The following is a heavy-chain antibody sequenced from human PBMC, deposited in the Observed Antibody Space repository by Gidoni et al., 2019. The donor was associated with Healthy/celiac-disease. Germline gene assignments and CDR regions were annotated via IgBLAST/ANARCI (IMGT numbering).Heavy chain of an antibody. V-gene: IGHV1-2*04. CDR1: GHTFPGYY. D-gene: IGHD3-16*02. Sequence: VPLVQSGAEVTKPGASVTVSCKSSGHTFPGYYMHWVRQAPGQGLEWMGWSNPNRGGTNYAQKFQGWVTMTRDTSSSTAYMELSRLRSDDTAVYYCARGKYDYIWGSYRPHFDYWGQGTLVTVSS. CDR2: SNPNRGGT. J-gene: IGHJ4*02. CDR3: ARGKYDYIWGSYRPHFDY.